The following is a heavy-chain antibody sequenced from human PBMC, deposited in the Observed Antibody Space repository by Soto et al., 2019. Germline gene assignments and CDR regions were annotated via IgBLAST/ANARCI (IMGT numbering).Heavy chain of an antibody. J-gene: IGHJ4*02. CDR1: GFSFSEYY. Sequence: GGSLRLSCVASGFSFSEYYMSWIRQIPGKGLEWISYISSSSSSIYYADSVKGRFTISRDNARNSLYLQMNTLRVQDTAVYYCARTYWSGWGRRLFDSWGQGALVTVSS. CDR2: ISSSSSSI. CDR3: ARTYWSGWGRRLFDS. V-gene: IGHV3-11*01. D-gene: IGHD3-3*01.